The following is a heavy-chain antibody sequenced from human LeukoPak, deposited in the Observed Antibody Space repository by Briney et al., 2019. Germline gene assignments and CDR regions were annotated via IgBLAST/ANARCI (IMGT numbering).Heavy chain of an antibody. Sequence: GGSLRLSCAASGFTFSSYGMHWVRQAPGKGLEWVAVIWYDGSNKYYADSVKGRFTISRDNAKNSPYLQMNSLRAEDTAVYYCARESAYGGNSDDAFDIWGQGTMVTVSS. D-gene: IGHD4-23*01. J-gene: IGHJ3*02. CDR2: IWYDGSNK. CDR1: GFTFSSYG. CDR3: ARESAYGGNSDDAFDI. V-gene: IGHV3-33*01.